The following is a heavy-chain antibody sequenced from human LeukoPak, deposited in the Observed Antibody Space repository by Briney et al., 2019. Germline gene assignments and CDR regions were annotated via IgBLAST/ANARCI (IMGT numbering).Heavy chain of an antibody. J-gene: IGHJ6*04. CDR3: ARETPSSWHTSAFYYYYGMDV. D-gene: IGHD6-13*01. Sequence: ASVKVSCKASGGTFSRYTITWVRQAPGQGLEWMGRIVPTLGIAYYGQKFQGRVTITADKSTSTAYMELSSLRSEDTAVYYCARETPSSWHTSAFYYYYGMDVWGKGTTVTVSS. V-gene: IGHV1-69*04. CDR1: GGTFSRYT. CDR2: IVPTLGIA.